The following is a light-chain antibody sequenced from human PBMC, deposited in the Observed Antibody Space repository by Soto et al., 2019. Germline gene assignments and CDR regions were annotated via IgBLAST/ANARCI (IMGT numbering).Light chain of an antibody. Sequence: QSALTQPASVSGSPGQSITISCTGTSSDFGSYNFVSWYQQHPGKAPKLMIYEGTKRPSGVSNRFSGSKSRNTASLTISGLQAEDEADYYCCSYADSSVVFGGGTKLTVL. V-gene: IGLV2-23*01. CDR1: SSDFGSYNF. J-gene: IGLJ2*01. CDR3: CSYADSSVV. CDR2: EGT.